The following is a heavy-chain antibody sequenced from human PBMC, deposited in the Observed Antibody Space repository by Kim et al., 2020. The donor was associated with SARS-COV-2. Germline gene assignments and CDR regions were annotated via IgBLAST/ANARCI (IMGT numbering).Heavy chain of an antibody. CDR3: ARIPYYYGSGSFFDF. CDR1: GYTFTSFY. CDR2: IKPPGTNT. J-gene: IGHJ4*02. Sequence: ASVKVSCKASGYTFTSFYMHWLRQAPGQGLEWLGMIKPPGTNTAYAQNFQGRVTMTRDTSTSTVYMELSSLTSEDTAVYYCARIPYYYGSGSFFDFWGQG. V-gene: IGHV1-46*01. D-gene: IGHD3-10*01.